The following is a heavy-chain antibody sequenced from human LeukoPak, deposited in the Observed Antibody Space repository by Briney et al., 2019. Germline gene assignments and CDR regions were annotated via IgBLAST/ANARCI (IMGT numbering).Heavy chain of an antibody. CDR1: GYTFTSYY. J-gene: IGHJ5*02. Sequence: ASVKVSCKASGYTFTSYYMHWVRQAPGQGLEWMGIINPSGGSTSYAQKFQGRVTMTRDTSTSTVYMELSSLRSEDTAVYYCARGPGSGLDGGTGFDPWGQGTLVTVSS. D-gene: IGHD3-3*01. V-gene: IGHV1-46*01. CDR2: INPSGGST. CDR3: ARGPGSGLDGGTGFDP.